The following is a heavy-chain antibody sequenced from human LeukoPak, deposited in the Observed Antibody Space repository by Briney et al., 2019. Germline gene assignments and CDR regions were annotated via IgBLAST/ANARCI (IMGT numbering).Heavy chain of an antibody. CDR3: ARGATMVRGVIWDAADY. D-gene: IGHD3-10*01. V-gene: IGHV1-8*02. Sequence: ASVKVSCKASGYTFTGYYMHWVRQATGQGLEWMGWMNPNSGNTGYAQKFQGRVTMTRNTSISTAYMELSSLRSEDTAVYYCARGATMVRGVIWDAADYWGQGTLVTVSS. CDR1: GYTFTGYY. CDR2: MNPNSGNT. J-gene: IGHJ4*02.